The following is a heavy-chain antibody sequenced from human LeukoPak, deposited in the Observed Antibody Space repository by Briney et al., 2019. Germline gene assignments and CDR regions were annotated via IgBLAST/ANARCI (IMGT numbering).Heavy chain of an antibody. CDR2: PCHSYT. J-gene: IGHJ5*02. Sequence: PCHSYTRYSPSFQGHVTISAHNSISTAYLQWSSLKASDTAMYYCPRRFYDFWSGEGWFDPWGQGTLVTVSS. CDR3: PRRFYDFWSGEGWFDP. D-gene: IGHD3-3*01. V-gene: IGHV5-51*01.